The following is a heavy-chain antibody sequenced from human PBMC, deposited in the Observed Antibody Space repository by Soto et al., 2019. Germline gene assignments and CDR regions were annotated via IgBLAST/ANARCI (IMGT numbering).Heavy chain of an antibody. V-gene: IGHV3-30-3*01. D-gene: IGHD6-19*01. CDR1: GFTFSSYW. J-gene: IGHJ6*02. Sequence: PGGSLRLSCAASGFTFSSYWMHWVRQAPGKGLEWVAVISYDGSNKYYADSVKGRFTISRDNSKNTLYLQMNSLRAEDTAVYYCARDLYSSGWYRYYYYYGMDDWGQGTSVTVSS. CDR2: ISYDGSNK. CDR3: ARDLYSSGWYRYYYYYGMDD.